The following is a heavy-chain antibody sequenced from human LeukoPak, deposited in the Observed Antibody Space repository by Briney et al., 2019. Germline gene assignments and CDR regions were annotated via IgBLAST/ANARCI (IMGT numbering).Heavy chain of an antibody. CDR2: IYYSGST. D-gene: IGHD3-10*01. J-gene: IGHJ4*02. CDR1: GGAISRGDYY. Sequence: SQTLSLTCTVSGGAISRGDYYWSWIRQPPGKGLEWIGYIYYSGSTYYNPSLKSRVTISVDTSKNQFSLKLSSVTAADTAVYYCARDIGYYGSGSYPLYWGQGTLVTVSS. V-gene: IGHV4-30-4*01. CDR3: ARDIGYYGSGSYPLY.